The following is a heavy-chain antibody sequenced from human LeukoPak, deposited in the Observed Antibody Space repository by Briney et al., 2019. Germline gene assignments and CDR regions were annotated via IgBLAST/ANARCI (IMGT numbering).Heavy chain of an antibody. CDR1: EYSFSTFY. V-gene: IGHV1-46*01. D-gene: IGHD3-3*02. CDR3: ARDAF. CDR2: VNPSGGST. J-gene: IGHJ4*02. Sequence: ASVKVSCKTSEYSFSTFYIHWVRQAPGQGLEWMGMVNPSGGSTISAQRFQDRVNMTTDTSTRTVYMEMTGLTSDDTGIYYCARDAFWGQGTQVTVSS.